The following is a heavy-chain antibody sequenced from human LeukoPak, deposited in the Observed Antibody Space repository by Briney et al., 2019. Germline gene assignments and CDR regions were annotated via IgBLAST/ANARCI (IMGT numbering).Heavy chain of an antibody. Sequence: SETLSLTCAVYGGSFSGYYWSWIRPPPGKGLEWIGEINHSGSTNYNTSLKTRVTISVDTSKNQFSLKLSSVPGADTAGYYCARGIVVVPAALNYYGMDVWGQGTTVTVSS. CDR3: ARGIVVVPAALNYYGMDV. D-gene: IGHD2-2*01. CDR2: INHSGST. J-gene: IGHJ6*02. V-gene: IGHV4-34*01. CDR1: GGSFSGYY.